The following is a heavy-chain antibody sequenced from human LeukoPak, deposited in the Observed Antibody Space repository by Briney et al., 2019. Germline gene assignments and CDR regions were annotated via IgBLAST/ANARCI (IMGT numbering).Heavy chain of an antibody. J-gene: IGHJ3*02. D-gene: IGHD3-16*02. CDR2: IGGDGIRK. V-gene: IGHV3-7*03. Sequence: LPGGSLRLSCAASGLTFSSQWMTWVRQAPGKGPEWVANIGGDGIRKFYVDSVEGRFTISRDNAENSLYLQMNSLRAEDTAVYYCAKDAPIYDYVWGSYRYDAFDIWGQGTMVTVSS. CDR3: AKDAPIYDYVWGSYRYDAFDI. CDR1: GLTFSSQW.